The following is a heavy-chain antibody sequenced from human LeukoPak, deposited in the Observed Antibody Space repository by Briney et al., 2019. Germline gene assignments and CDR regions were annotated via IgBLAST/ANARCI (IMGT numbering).Heavy chain of an antibody. J-gene: IGHJ4*02. CDR1: GFTLSSYG. V-gene: IGHV3-30*18. CDR2: ISYDGSNK. D-gene: IGHD2-21*02. CDR3: AKDLERHIVVVTASAVDY. Sequence: GGSLRLSCAASGFTLSSYGMHWVRQAPGKGLEWVAVISYDGSNKYYADSVKGRFTLSRDNSKNTLYLQMNSLRAEDTAVYYCAKDLERHIVVVTASAVDYWGQGTLVTVSS.